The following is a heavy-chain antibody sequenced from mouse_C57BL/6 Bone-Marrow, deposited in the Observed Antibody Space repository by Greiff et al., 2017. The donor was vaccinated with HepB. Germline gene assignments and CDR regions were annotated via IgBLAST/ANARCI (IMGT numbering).Heavy chain of an antibody. CDR3: ARMGYDYDETWFAY. CDR1: GFSLTSYA. CDR2: IWTGGGT. Sequence: VKLMESGPGLVAPSQSLSITCTVSGFSLTSYAISWVRQPPGKGLEWLGVIWTGGGTNYNSALKSRLSISKDNSKSQVFLKMNSLQTDDTARYYCARMGYDYDETWFAYWGQGTLVTVSA. V-gene: IGHV2-9-1*01. J-gene: IGHJ3*01. D-gene: IGHD2-4*01.